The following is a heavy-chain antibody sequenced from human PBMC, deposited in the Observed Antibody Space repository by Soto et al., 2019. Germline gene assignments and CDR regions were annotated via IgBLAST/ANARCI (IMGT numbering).Heavy chain of an antibody. CDR1: GGSFSGYY. CDR2: IHYNGST. D-gene: IGHD2-2*01. J-gene: IGHJ3*02. Sequence: NPSETLSLTCAVYGGSFSGYYWSWIRHSPGKGLEWIGEIHYNGSTNYDPSLKSRVTMSVDKSKNQFSLKLNSVTAADTAVYYCARARVVAAAYVFDIWGQGTMVTVSS. V-gene: IGHV4-34*01. CDR3: ARARVVAAAYVFDI.